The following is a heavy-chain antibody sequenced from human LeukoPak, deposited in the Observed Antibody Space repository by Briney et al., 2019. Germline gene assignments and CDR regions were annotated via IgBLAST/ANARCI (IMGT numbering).Heavy chain of an antibody. D-gene: IGHD1-26*01. Sequence: QSGGSLRLSCAASGSTFSSYAMHWVRQAPGKGLEWVAVISYDGSNKYYADSVKGRFTISRDNSKNTLYLQMNSLRAEDTAVYYCARDRVGATDYFDYWGQGTLVTVSS. V-gene: IGHV3-30-3*01. CDR2: ISYDGSNK. J-gene: IGHJ4*02. CDR3: ARDRVGATDYFDY. CDR1: GSTFSSYA.